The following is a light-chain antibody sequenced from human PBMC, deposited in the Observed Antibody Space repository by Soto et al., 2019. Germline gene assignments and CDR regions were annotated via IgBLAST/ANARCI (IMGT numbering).Light chain of an antibody. CDR1: QSVSSY. CDR3: QQYEIWPQFT. J-gene: IGKJ3*01. Sequence: EIVLTQSPATLSLSPGERATLSCRASQSVSSYLAWYQQKPGQAPRLLMYEASNRATGIPARFSGGGSGTDFTLTISSLEPEDFAVYFCQQYEIWPQFTFGPGTKVDIK. V-gene: IGKV3-11*01. CDR2: EAS.